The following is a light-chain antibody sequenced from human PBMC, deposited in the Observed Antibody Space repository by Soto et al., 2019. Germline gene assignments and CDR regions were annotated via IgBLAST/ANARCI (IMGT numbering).Light chain of an antibody. CDR2: EGS. J-gene: IGLJ2*01. V-gene: IGLV2-14*02. Sequence: QSALTQPASVSGSPGQSITISCTGTSSDVGSYNLVSWYQQHPGKAPKLMIYEGSKRPSGVSNRFSGSKFGNTASLTISGLQAEDEADYYCSSYTSSRIPVFGGGTKLTVL. CDR3: SSYTSSRIPV. CDR1: SSDVGSYNL.